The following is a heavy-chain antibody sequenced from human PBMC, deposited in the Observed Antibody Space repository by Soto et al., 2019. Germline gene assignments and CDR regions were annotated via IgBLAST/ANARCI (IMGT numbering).Heavy chain of an antibody. CDR2: IIPIFGTA. V-gene: IGHV1-69*13. CDR3: ARSALDDDGYHYLDA. D-gene: IGHD5-18*01. CDR1: GGTFSSYA. J-gene: IGHJ5*01. Sequence: ASVKVSCKASGGTFSSYAISWVRQAPGQGLEWMGGIIPIFGTANYAQKFQGRVTITADESTSTAYMELSSLRSDDTGMYYCARSALDDDGYHYLDAWGQGTLVTVYS.